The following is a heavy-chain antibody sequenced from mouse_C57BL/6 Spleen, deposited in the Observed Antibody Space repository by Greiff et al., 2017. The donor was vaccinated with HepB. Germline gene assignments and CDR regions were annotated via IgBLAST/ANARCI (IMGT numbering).Heavy chain of an antibody. Sequence: DVKLVESGGDLVKPGGSLKLSCAASGFTFSSYGMSWVRQTPDKRLEWVATISSGGSYTYYPDSVKGRFTISRDNAKNTLYLQMSSLKSEDTAMYYCARHESLDYWGQGTTLTVSS. CDR2: ISSGGSYT. CDR1: GFTFSSYG. J-gene: IGHJ2*01. CDR3: ARHESLDY. V-gene: IGHV5-6*02.